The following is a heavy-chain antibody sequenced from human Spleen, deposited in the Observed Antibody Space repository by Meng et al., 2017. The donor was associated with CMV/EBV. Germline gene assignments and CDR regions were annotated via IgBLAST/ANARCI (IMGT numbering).Heavy chain of an antibody. D-gene: IGHD4-11*01. CDR2: IRYDGSNK. CDR1: GFTFSSYG. Sequence: GGSLRLSCAASGFTFSSYGMHWVRQAPGKGLKWVAFIRYDGSNKYYADSVKGRFTISRDNAKNTLYLQMNSLRAEDTAVYYCARDLDYYSNYLPDYWGQGTLVTVSS. V-gene: IGHV3-30*02. CDR3: ARDLDYYSNYLPDY. J-gene: IGHJ4*02.